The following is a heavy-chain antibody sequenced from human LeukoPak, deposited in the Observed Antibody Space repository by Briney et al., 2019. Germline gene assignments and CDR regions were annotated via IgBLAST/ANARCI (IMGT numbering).Heavy chain of an antibody. Sequence: GGSLRLSCEAPGFTFTNYAMAWFRQAPGKGLDWVSGISGSGGSTFYSVKGRFTISRDNSKNTLFLQMNRLRAEDTAIYYCAKAGEYCPDGSCYSENYYFDYWGQGTLVTVSS. CDR2: ISGSGGST. D-gene: IGHD2-15*01. CDR1: GFTFTNYA. J-gene: IGHJ4*02. V-gene: IGHV3-23*01. CDR3: AKAGEYCPDGSCYSENYYFDY.